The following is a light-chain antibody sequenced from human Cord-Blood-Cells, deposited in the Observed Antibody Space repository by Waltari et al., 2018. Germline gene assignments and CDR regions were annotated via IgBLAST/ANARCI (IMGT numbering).Light chain of an antibody. V-gene: IGLV2-23*02. CDR2: DVS. CDR1: SSDVGSYNL. CDR3: CSYAGSSTFFYV. Sequence: QSALTQPASVSGSPGQSITISCTGTSSDVGSYNLVPWYQHQPGKAPNLMIYDVSKRPSGVSNRFSGSKSGNTASLTISGLQAEDEADYYCCSYAGSSTFFYVFGTGTKVTVL. J-gene: IGLJ1*01.